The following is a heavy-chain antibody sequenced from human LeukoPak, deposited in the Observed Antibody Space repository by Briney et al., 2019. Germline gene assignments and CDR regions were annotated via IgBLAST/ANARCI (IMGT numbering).Heavy chain of an antibody. J-gene: IGHJ4*02. D-gene: IGHD1-20*01. V-gene: IGHV3-21*01. CDR3: ARSLTGTHDY. CDR2: ISSSSSYI. CDR1: GFAFSSYD. Sequence: PGGSLRLSCAASGFAFSSYDMNWVRQPPGKGLEWVSSISSSSSYIYYADSVKGRFTISRDNAKNTLYLQMTSLRAEDTAVYYCARSLTGTHDYWGQGTLVTVSS.